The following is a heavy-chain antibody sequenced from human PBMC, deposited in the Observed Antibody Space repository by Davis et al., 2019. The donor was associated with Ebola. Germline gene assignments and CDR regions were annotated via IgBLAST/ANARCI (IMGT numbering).Heavy chain of an antibody. J-gene: IGHJ5*02. V-gene: IGHV3-7*01. D-gene: IGHD6-19*01. Sequence: PGGSLRLSCAASGFTFSSYWMSWVRQAPGKGLEWVANIKQDGSEKYYVDSVKGRFTISRDNAKNSLYLQMNSLRAEDTAVYYCARDVESMAGVKWFDPWGQGTLVTVSS. CDR3: ARDVESMAGVKWFDP. CDR1: GFTFSSYW. CDR2: IKQDGSEK.